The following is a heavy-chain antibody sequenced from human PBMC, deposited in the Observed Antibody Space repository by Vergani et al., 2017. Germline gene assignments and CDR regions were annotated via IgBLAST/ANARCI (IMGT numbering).Heavy chain of an antibody. D-gene: IGHD5-12*01. V-gene: IGHV1-69*13. J-gene: IGHJ6*02. CDR1: GGTFSSYA. CDR3: ASVHSVATIPNPYYYDGMDV. CDR2: IIPIFGTA. Sequence: QVQLVQSGAEVKKPGSSVKVSCKASGGTFSSYAISWVRQAPGQGLEWMGRIIPIFGTANYAQKFQGRVTITADESTSTAYMELSSLRSEDTAVYYCASVHSVATIPNPYYYDGMDVWGQGTTVTVSS.